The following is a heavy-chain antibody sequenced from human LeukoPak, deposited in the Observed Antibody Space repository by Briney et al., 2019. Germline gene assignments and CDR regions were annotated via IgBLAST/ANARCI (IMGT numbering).Heavy chain of an antibody. CDR1: GFTVSSNY. CDR3: ARDGTDSSGYRYYDY. CDR2: IYSGGST. V-gene: IGHV3-66*01. Sequence: GGSLRLSCAASGFTVSSNYMSWVRQAPGKGLEWVSVIYSGGSTYYADSVKGRFTISRDNSKNTLHLQMNSLRAEDTAVYYCARDGTDSSGYRYYDYWGQGTLVTVSS. D-gene: IGHD3-22*01. J-gene: IGHJ4*02.